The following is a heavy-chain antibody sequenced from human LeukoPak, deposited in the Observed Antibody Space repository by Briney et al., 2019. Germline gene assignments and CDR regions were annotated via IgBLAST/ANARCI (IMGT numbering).Heavy chain of an antibody. D-gene: IGHD1-20*01. V-gene: IGHV4-4*02. Sequence: SETLSLTCTVSGDSINSLDLWSWVRQPPGKGLEWIGEMYLSGTTHSNPSVKSRVTISIDKSKNQFFLNLSSVTAADTAVYYCAREGLAGITGTHNWFDPWGQGTLVTVSS. CDR2: MYLSGTT. CDR1: GDSINSLDL. CDR3: AREGLAGITGTHNWFDP. J-gene: IGHJ5*02.